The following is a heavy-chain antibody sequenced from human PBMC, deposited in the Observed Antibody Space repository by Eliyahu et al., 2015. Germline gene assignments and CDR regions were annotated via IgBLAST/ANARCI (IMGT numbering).Heavy chain of an antibody. Sequence: EVQLVESGGGXVQPGRSLRLSCAASGFTFDDYAMHWVRQAPGKGLEWVSGISWNSGSIGYADSVKGRFTISRDNAKNSLYLQMNSLRAEDTALYYCAKDKGVAGTFDYWGQGTLVTVSS. CDR2: ISWNSGSI. CDR1: GFTFDDYA. J-gene: IGHJ4*02. D-gene: IGHD6-19*01. V-gene: IGHV3-9*01. CDR3: AKDKGVAGTFDY.